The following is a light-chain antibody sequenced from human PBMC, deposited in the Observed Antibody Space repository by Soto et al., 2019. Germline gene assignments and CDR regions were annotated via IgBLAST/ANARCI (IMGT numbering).Light chain of an antibody. CDR2: GAS. CDR1: ETISSD. Sequence: ILMTQSPATLSVSPGERVTLSCGASETISSDFAWYQHRPGQAPRLLIYGASTRAPGVPARFSGSGSGTDFTLAISNLQPEDFVLYYCQHYHNIPRTFGQGTKLEIK. CDR3: QHYHNIPRT. J-gene: IGKJ2*01. V-gene: IGKV3-15*01.